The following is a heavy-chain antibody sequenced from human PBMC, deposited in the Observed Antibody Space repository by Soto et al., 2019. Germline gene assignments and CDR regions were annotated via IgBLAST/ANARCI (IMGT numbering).Heavy chain of an antibody. CDR3: VNSGYYHGVDV. CDR1: GLTFTNAW. Sequence: EVQLVESGGGLGQPGGSLRLSCEASGLTFTNAWMTWVRQAPGKGLEWVGRIKSKTDGGTIDYAAPVKGRFSISRDDSKNTLYRQMNSLKTEDTAVSYCVNSGYYHGVDVWGQGTTVIVSS. D-gene: IGHD1-20*01. CDR2: IKSKTDGGTI. V-gene: IGHV3-15*07. J-gene: IGHJ6*02.